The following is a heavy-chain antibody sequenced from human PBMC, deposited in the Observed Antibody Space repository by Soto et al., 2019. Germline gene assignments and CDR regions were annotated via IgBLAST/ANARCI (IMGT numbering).Heavy chain of an antibody. CDR2: IIPLFGTT. CDR1: GDTFKNCV. J-gene: IGHJ1*01. D-gene: IGHD1-1*01. CDR3: AANGASGKLPVL. Sequence: QVQVVQSGVEVRRPGSSVKVSCKASGDTFKNCVISWVRQAPGQGLEWMGGIIPLFGTTDFAQRFQGRLTITRDEPTPTAYGNLSRRKFEDAATYCCAANGASGKLPVLWGRGTPAIVPS. V-gene: IGHV1-69*01.